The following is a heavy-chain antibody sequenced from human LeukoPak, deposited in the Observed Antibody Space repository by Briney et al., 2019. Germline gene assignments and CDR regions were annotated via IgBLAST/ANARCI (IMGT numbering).Heavy chain of an antibody. V-gene: IGHV4-34*01. CDR1: GVSFSGYY. CDR3: ARDVDYDFWSGPLDYYYYGMDV. D-gene: IGHD3-3*01. J-gene: IGHJ6*02. CDR2: INHSGST. Sequence: TSETLSLTCAVYGVSFSGYYWSWIRQPPGKGLEWIGEINHSGSTNYNPSLKSRVTISVDTSKNQFSLKLSSVTAADTAVYYCARDVDYDFWSGPLDYYYYGMDVWGQGTTVTVSS.